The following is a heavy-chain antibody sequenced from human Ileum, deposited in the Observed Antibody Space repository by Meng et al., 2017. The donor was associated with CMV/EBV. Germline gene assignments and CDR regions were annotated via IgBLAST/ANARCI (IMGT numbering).Heavy chain of an antibody. J-gene: IGHJ4*02. CDR3: ATSGHTGLHYFDY. CDR2: ISFDGNNK. V-gene: IGHV3-30-3*01. Sequence: QVQLVESGGGVVQPGRSLGLSCAASGLTFSSYAMHWVRQAPGKGLEWVAFISFDGNNKYYADSVKGRFTISRDNSRNTLYLQMSSLRAEDTAVYYCATSGHTGLHYFDYWGQGTLVTVSS. CDR1: GLTFSSYA. D-gene: IGHD5-18*01.